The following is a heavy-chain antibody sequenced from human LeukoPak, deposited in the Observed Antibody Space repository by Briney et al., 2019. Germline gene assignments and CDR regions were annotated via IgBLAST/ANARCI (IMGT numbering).Heavy chain of an antibody. CDR1: GASVNSFY. CDR3: ARGRDLGQDY. V-gene: IGHV4-59*02. Sequence: SETLSLTCTVSGASVNSFYWNWIRQPPGKGLEWIGYIYYSGSPNHNPSLKSRVTMSIDTSKNQFSLKLNSVTAADTAVYFRARGRDLGQDYWGQGTLVTVSS. J-gene: IGHJ4*02. D-gene: IGHD3-16*01. CDR2: IYYSGSP.